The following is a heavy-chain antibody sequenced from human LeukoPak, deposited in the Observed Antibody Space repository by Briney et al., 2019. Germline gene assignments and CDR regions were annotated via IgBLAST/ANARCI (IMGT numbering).Heavy chain of an antibody. CDR1: GGSISSYY. CDR3: ARHDPIVGTPDAFDI. Sequence: SETLSLTCTVSGGSISSYYWSWIRQPPGKGLEWIGYIYYSGSTNYNPSLKSRVTISVDTSKNQFSLKLTSVTAADTAVYYCARHDPIVGTPDAFDIWGQGTMVTVSS. J-gene: IGHJ3*02. CDR2: IYYSGST. V-gene: IGHV4-59*01. D-gene: IGHD1-26*01.